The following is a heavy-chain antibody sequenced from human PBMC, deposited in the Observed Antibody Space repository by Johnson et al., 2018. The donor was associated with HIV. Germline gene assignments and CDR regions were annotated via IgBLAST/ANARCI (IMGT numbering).Heavy chain of an antibody. CDR3: AKGGQLDAFDI. Sequence: VQVVESGGGVVQPGGSLRLSCAASGFTFSSYGMHWVRQAPGKGLEWVSSINWSGGSTGYADYVKGRFTISRDNAKNSLYLQMNGLRAEDTALYYCAKGGQLDAFDIGGQGTMVTFSS. V-gene: IGHV3-20*04. J-gene: IGHJ3*02. CDR2: INWSGGST. D-gene: IGHD6-6*01. CDR1: GFTFSSYG.